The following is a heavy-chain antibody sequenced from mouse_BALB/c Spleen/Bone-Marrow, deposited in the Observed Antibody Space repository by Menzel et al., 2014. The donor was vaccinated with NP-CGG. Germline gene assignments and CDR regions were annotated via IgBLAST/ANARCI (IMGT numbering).Heavy chain of an antibody. CDR2: ISSGGSYT. CDR1: GFTFSNYG. V-gene: IGHV5-6*01. Sequence: EVQGVESGGDLVKPGGSLKLSCAVSGFTFSNYGMSWVCQTPDKRLEWVATISSGGSYTYYPDSVKGRFTISRDNAKNTLYLQMSSLKSEDTAMYYCARRDGGPMDYWGQGTSATVSS. J-gene: IGHJ4*01. D-gene: IGHD2-3*01. CDR3: ARRDGGPMDY.